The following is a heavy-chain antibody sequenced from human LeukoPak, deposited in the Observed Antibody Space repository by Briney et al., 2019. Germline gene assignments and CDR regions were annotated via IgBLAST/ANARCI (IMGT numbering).Heavy chain of an antibody. D-gene: IGHD6-13*01. CDR1: GFTFSSYS. CDR3: ARDRQTDSSSWTGYFGMDV. Sequence: GGSLRLSCAASGFTFSSYSMNWVRQAPGKGLEWVSSITGSSDYIYYADSLKGRFTISRDNAKNSVYLQMHSQRAEDTAVYYCARDRQTDSSSWTGYFGMDVWGQGTTVTVSS. V-gene: IGHV3-21*01. J-gene: IGHJ6*02. CDR2: ITGSSDYI.